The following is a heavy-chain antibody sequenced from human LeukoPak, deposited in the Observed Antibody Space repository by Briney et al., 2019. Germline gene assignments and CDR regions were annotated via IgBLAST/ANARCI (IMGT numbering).Heavy chain of an antibody. CDR3: SKDRTAARPYYFYY. J-gene: IGHJ4*01. Sequence: QPGGSLRLSCAASGFTFSSYAMSWVRQAPGKGLEWVSAISGSGGSTYYADSVKGRFTISRDNSKNTLYLQMNSLRAEDTAVYYFSKDRTAARPYYFYYLGQGTLVNVSS. CDR1: GFTFSSYA. D-gene: IGHD6-6*01. V-gene: IGHV3-23*01. CDR2: ISGSGGST.